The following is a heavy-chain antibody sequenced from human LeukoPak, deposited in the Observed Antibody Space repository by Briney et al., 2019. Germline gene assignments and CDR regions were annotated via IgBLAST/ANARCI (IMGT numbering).Heavy chain of an antibody. CDR1: GFTFITYG. V-gene: IGHV3-33*01. CDR3: AREDSSGYYYLDDYYGMDV. J-gene: IGHJ6*02. Sequence: PGGSLRLSCAASGFTFITYGMHWVRQAPGKGLEWVAVIWYDGSKKYYADPVKGRFTISRDNSKNTLYLQMNSLRAEDTALYYCAREDSSGYYYLDDYYGMDVWGQGTTVTVSS. D-gene: IGHD3-22*01. CDR2: IWYDGSKK.